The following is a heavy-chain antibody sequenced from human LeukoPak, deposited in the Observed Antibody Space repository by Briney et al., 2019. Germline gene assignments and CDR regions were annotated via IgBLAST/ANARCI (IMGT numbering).Heavy chain of an antibody. CDR2: ISSSSSTI. V-gene: IGHV3-48*01. D-gene: IGHD3-3*01. CDR3: ARDYDFWSGPFDY. Sequence: GGSLRLSCAASGFTFTMFGMNWVRQAPGKGLEWVSYISSSSSTIYYADSVKGRFTISRDNAKNSLYLQMNSLRAEDTAVYYCARDYDFWSGPFDYWGQGTLVTVSS. J-gene: IGHJ4*02. CDR1: GFTFTMFG.